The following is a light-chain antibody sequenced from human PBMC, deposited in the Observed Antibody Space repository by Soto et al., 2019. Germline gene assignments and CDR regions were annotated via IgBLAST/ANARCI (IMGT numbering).Light chain of an antibody. J-gene: IGKJ5*01. CDR1: QSVNSGY. CDR3: QQYGSSPT. V-gene: IGKV3-20*01. Sequence: EIVLTQSPGTLSLSPGERATLSCRASQSVNSGYLVWYQQKPGQAPRLLIYGASSRAPGIPDRFSVSGSGTDFTLTISRLEPEDFAVYYCQQYGSSPTFGHGTLLEIK. CDR2: GAS.